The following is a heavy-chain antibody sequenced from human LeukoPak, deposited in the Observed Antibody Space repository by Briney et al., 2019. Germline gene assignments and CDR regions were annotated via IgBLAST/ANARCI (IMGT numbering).Heavy chain of an antibody. V-gene: IGHV4-34*01. CDR3: ALGDAFDI. CDR1: GGSFSGYY. J-gene: IGHJ3*02. Sequence: SETLSLTCAVYGGSFSGYYWSWIRQPPGKGLEWIGEINHSGSTNYNPSLKSRVTISVDTSKNQFSLQLNSVTPEDTAVYYCALGDAFDIWGQGTRVTVSS. CDR2: INHSGST.